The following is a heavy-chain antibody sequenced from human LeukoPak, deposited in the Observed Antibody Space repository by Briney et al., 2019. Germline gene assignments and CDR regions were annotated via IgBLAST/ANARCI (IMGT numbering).Heavy chain of an antibody. V-gene: IGHV3-74*01. CDR3: ASASSHRTAAGGDY. CDR1: GFTFSTYW. D-gene: IGHD6-13*01. J-gene: IGHJ4*02. Sequence: GGSLRLSCAASGFTFSTYWMHWVRQAPGKGLVWVSRINGDGGRRNYADSVKGRFTISRDNAKNTLYLQMSSLRVEDTAVYYCASASSHRTAAGGDYWGQGTLVTVST. CDR2: INGDGGRR.